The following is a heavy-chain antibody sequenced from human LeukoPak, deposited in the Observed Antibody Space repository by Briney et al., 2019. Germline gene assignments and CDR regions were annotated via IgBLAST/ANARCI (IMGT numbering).Heavy chain of an antibody. CDR3: ARDEFVVGRDGYNYLPPSTFDY. Sequence: GGSLRLSCAASGFTFSSYTMHWVRQAPGKGLERVAVISYDGSNKYYADSVKGRFTISRDNSKNTLYLHMNSLRAEDTAVYYCARDEFVVGRDGYNYLPPSTFDYWGQGTLVTVSS. CDR1: GFTFSSYT. J-gene: IGHJ4*02. CDR2: ISYDGSNK. V-gene: IGHV3-30*04. D-gene: IGHD5-24*01.